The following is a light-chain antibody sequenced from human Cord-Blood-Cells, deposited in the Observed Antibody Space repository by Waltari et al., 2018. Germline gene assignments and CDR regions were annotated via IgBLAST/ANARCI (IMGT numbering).Light chain of an antibody. CDR2: DAS. V-gene: IGKV3-11*01. CDR1: QSVSSY. CDR3: QQRSNWLFT. Sequence: EIVLTQSPATLSLSPGERATLSCRASQSVSSYLAWYQQKPGQAPRPLIYDASNRATGIPARFSGSGSGTDFTLTISSLEPEDFAVYYCQQRSNWLFTFGGGTKVEIK. J-gene: IGKJ4*01.